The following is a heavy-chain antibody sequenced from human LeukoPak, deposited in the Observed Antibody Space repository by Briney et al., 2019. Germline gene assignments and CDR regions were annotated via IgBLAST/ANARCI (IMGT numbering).Heavy chain of an antibody. J-gene: IGHJ6*02. CDR2: MNPNSVNS. CDR1: GYTFTTYD. V-gene: IGHV1-8*01. Sequence: ASVKVSCKASGYTFTTYDINWVRQATGQGLEWMGWMNPNSVNSGYAQKFQGRVTMTRNPAISTAYMELSSLRSEDTAVYYCARARGNSSGWYYYGMDVWGQGTTVTVSS. D-gene: IGHD6-19*01. CDR3: ARARGNSSGWYYYGMDV.